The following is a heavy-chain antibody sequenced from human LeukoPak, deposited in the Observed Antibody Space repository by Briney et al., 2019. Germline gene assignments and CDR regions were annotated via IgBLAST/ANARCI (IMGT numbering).Heavy chain of an antibody. CDR3: AKDLSVAAAGSGY. V-gene: IGHV3-23*01. D-gene: IGHD6-13*01. CDR1: GFTFSSYA. CDR2: ISGSGGST. J-gene: IGHJ4*02. Sequence: AGGSLRLSCAASGFTFSSYAMSWVRQAPGKWLEWVSAISGSGGSTYYADSVKGRFTISRDNSKNTLYLQMNSLRAEDTAVYYCAKDLSVAAAGSGYWGQGTLVTVSS.